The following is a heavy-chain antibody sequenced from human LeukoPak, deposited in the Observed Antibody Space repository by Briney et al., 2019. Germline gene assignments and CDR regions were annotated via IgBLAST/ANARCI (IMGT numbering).Heavy chain of an antibody. Sequence: GGSLRLSCAASGFTFSSYGMHWVRQAPGKGLEWVAVISYDGSNKYYADSVKGRFTISRDNSKNTLYLQMNSLRAEDTAVYYCAKGRFLRIQLWFSPFFDYWGQGTLVTVSS. J-gene: IGHJ4*02. V-gene: IGHV3-30*18. CDR1: GFTFSSYG. D-gene: IGHD5-18*01. CDR2: ISYDGSNK. CDR3: AKGRFLRIQLWFSPFFDY.